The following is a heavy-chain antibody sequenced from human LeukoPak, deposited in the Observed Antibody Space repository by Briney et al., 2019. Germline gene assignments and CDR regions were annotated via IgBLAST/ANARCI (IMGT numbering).Heavy chain of an antibody. CDR3: ARGDYYGSGTSFIDAFDI. D-gene: IGHD3-10*01. CDR1: GFTFSSYW. J-gene: IGHJ3*02. CDR2: IKQDGSEK. Sequence: GGSLRLSCAASGFTFSSYWMSWVRQAPGKGLEWVANIKQDGSEKYYVDSVRGRFTISRDNAKNSLYLQMNSLRVEDTAVYYCARGDYYGSGTSFIDAFDIWGQGTVVTVSS. V-gene: IGHV3-7*01.